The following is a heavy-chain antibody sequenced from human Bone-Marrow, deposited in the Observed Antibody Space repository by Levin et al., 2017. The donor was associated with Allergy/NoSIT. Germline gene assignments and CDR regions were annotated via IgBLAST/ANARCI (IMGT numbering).Heavy chain of an antibody. CDR1: GFSLSTSGVG. Sequence: ESGPTLVKPTQTLTLTCTFSGFSLSTSGVGVGWIRQPPGKALEWLALIYWDDDKRYSPSLKSRLTITKDTSKNQVVLTMTNMDPVDTATYYCAHRLPSGWYVSFDYWGQGTLVTVSS. CDR2: IYWDDDK. V-gene: IGHV2-5*02. D-gene: IGHD6-19*01. J-gene: IGHJ4*02. CDR3: AHRLPSGWYVSFDY.